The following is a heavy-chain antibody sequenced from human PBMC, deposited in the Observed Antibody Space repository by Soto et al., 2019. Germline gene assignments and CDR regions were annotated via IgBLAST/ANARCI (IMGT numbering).Heavy chain of an antibody. CDR3: ARTTAVPNTLRSRYFFDF. CDR1: GGSFSGYY. J-gene: IGHJ4*02. V-gene: IGHV4-34*01. CDR2: INHSGST. D-gene: IGHD3-9*01. Sequence: SETLSLTCAVYGGSFSGYYWSWIRQPPGKGLEWIGEINHSGSTNYNPSLKSRVTISVDTSKNQFSLKLSSVTAADTALYYCARTTAVPNTLRSRYFFDFWGQGTLVTVSS.